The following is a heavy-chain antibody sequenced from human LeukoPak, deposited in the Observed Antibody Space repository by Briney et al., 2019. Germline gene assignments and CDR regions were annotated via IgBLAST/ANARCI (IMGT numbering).Heavy chain of an antibody. D-gene: IGHD1-26*01. CDR1: GYSISSGYY. J-gene: IGHJ4*02. V-gene: IGHV4-38-2*01. CDR2: FYHSGSP. CDR3: ARWVGATTRYFDY. Sequence: PSETLSLTCAVSGYSISSGYYWGWIRQPPGKGLEWIGCFYHSGSPYYNPSLKSRVTISVDTSKNQFSLKLSSVTAADTAVYYCARWVGATTRYFDYWGQGTLVTVSS.